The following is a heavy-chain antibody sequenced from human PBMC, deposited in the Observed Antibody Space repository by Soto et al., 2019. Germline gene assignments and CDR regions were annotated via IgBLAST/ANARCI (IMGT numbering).Heavy chain of an antibody. CDR2: INPNTGGT. CDR3: ARSGTGPTYLDH. J-gene: IGHJ4*02. D-gene: IGHD3-9*01. CDR1: GYAFIDYY. Sequence: QVHLVQSGAEVWKPGASVNVSCATSGYAFIDYYIHWVRQAPGQGLEWLGWINPNTGGTNYAQRFQARVTLTKDTSMTTAYLELTSLRFDDTAIYFCARSGTGPTYLDHWGQGTLITVSS. V-gene: IGHV1-2*02.